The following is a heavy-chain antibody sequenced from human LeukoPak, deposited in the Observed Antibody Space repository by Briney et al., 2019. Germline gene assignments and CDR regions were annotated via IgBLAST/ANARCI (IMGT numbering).Heavy chain of an antibody. Sequence: GASVKVSCKVSGYTLTELSMHWVRQAPGKGLERMGGFDPEDGETIYAQKFQGRVTMTEDTSTDTAYMELSSLRSEDTAVYYCARDRSGLWEDAFDIWGQGTMVTVSS. J-gene: IGHJ3*02. CDR3: ARDRSGLWEDAFDI. V-gene: IGHV1-24*01. CDR1: GYTLTELS. CDR2: FDPEDGET. D-gene: IGHD2-15*01.